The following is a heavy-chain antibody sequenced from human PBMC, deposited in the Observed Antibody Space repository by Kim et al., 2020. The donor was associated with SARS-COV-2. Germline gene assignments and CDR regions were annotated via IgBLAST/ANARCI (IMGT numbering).Heavy chain of an antibody. CDR3: ARENFLYKEGGIAFDV. J-gene: IGHJ3*01. V-gene: IGHV4-59*12. D-gene: IGHD1-1*01. CDR1: GVSFSTYY. Sequence: SETLSLTCTVSGVSFSTYYYTWIRQPPGKGLEWIGYIYYTGNTNYNPSLRSRATISLDTSKNQFSLKLASVTAADTAVDYCARENFLYKEGGIAFDVWG. CDR2: IYYTGNT.